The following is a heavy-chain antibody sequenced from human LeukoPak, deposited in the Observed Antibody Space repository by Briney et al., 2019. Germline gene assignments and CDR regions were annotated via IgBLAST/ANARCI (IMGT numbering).Heavy chain of an antibody. V-gene: IGHV1-46*01. CDR1: GYDFTINY. Sequence: GASVKVSCKSSGYDFTINYIHWVRQAPGQGLEWMGTIKTSVSSTTYGQTFRDRVTMTRDTSTATVYMDLGSLTSEDTAIYFCAKVYCTGASCYVLDSWGQGTRVTVSS. J-gene: IGHJ4*02. CDR2: IKTSVSST. D-gene: IGHD2-15*01. CDR3: AKVYCTGASCYVLDS.